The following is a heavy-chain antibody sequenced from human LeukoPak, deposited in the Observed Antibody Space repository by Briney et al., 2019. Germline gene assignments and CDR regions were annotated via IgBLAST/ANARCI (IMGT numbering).Heavy chain of an antibody. CDR1: GFTFSDYA. D-gene: IGHD3-9*01. V-gene: IGHV3-33*08. Sequence: GGSLRLSCAASGFTFSDYAINWVRQAPGKGLEWVAVIWYDGSNKYYADSVKGRFTISRDNSKNTLYLQMNSLRAEDTAVYYCAKTRGLWDHDWVDYWGQGTLVTVSS. CDR2: IWYDGSNK. CDR3: AKTRGLWDHDWVDY. J-gene: IGHJ4*02.